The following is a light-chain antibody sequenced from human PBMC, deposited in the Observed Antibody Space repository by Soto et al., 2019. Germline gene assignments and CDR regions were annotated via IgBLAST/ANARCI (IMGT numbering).Light chain of an antibody. J-gene: IGLJ2*01. CDR1: SSDVGGNNY. Sequence: QSALTQPPSASGSPGQSVAISCTGTSSDVGGNNYVSWYQQHPGKAPKHLVNEVTKRPAGVPDRFSGSKSGNTSSLTVSGLQAEDEADYYCSSYAGSNSVIFGGGTKLTVL. V-gene: IGLV2-8*01. CDR3: SSYAGSNSVI. CDR2: EVT.